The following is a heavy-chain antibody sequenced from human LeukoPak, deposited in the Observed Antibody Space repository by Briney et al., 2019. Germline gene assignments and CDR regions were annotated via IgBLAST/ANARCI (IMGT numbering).Heavy chain of an antibody. D-gene: IGHD2-8*01. V-gene: IGHV3-23*01. CDR1: GFTFSSYS. CDR2: ISDSGGGT. Sequence: GSLILSCAASGFTFSSYSMRWVRQGPGKGLEWVAGISDSGGGTYYADSVKGRFTISRDNPKNELYLQMNSLRAEDTAVYYCAKDHVYFSGHYQWSFDHWGPGTLGNVAS. CDR3: AKDHVYFSGHYQWSFDH. J-gene: IGHJ4*02.